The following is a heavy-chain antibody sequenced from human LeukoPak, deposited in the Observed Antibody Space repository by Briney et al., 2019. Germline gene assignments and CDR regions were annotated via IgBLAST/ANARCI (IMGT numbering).Heavy chain of an antibody. V-gene: IGHV3-30*18. J-gene: IGHJ4*02. Sequence: GRSLRLSCAASGFTFSSYGMHWVRQAPGKGLGWVAVISYDGSNKYYADSVKGRFTISRDNSKNTLYLQMNSLRAEDTAVYYCAKSTYGERYFDYWGQGTLVTVSS. CDR3: AKSTYGERYFDY. CDR1: GFTFSSYG. CDR2: ISYDGSNK. D-gene: IGHD4-17*01.